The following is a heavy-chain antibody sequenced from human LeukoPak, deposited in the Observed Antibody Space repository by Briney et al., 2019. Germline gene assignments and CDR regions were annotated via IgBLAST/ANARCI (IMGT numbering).Heavy chain of an antibody. V-gene: IGHV3-53*01. CDR3: ARSPDSSGWSYYYYYYMDV. J-gene: IGHJ6*03. Sequence: PGGSLRLSCAASGFTVSSNYMSWVRQAPGKGLEWVSVIYSGGSTYYADSVKGRFTISRDNSKNTLYLQMNSLRAEDTAVYYCARSPDSSGWSYYYYYYMDVWGKGTTVTVSS. D-gene: IGHD6-19*01. CDR2: IYSGGST. CDR1: GFTVSSNY.